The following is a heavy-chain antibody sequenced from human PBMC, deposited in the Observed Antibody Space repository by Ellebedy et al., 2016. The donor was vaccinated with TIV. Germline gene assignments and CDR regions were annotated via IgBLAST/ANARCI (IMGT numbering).Heavy chain of an antibody. CDR3: ARGGAGFDSMHQELSFDC. CDR1: GFILSSYA. J-gene: IGHJ4*02. V-gene: IGHV3-23*01. D-gene: IGHD1-26*01. CDR2: LSGSDGST. Sequence: GESLKISXAASGFILSSYAMSWVRQAPGKGLEWVSTLSGSDGSTWYADSVKGRFTISRDNAKNSLYLHMNSLRDEDTAVYYCARGGAGFDSMHQELSFDCWGQGTLVTGAS.